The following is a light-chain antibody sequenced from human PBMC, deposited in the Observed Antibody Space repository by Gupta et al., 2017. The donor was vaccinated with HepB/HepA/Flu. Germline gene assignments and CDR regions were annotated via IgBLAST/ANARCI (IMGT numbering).Light chain of an antibody. V-gene: IGKV3-20*01. CDR3: QQYDSSPLT. CDR1: QSVSSSY. J-gene: IGKJ4*01. CDR2: GAS. Sequence: EIVLTQSPGTLSLSPGERATLSCRASQSVSSSYLAWYQQKPGQAPRLLIYGASSRATGIPDRFSGSGSGTXFNLTIXRLEPEDFAVYYCQQYDSSPLTFGXGTKVEIK.